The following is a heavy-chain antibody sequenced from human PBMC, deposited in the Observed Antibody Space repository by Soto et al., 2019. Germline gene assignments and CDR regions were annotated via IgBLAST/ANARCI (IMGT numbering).Heavy chain of an antibody. D-gene: IGHD3-9*01. CDR2: INPGNGNT. CDR3: ARRGALTSYYYGYYFDF. Sequence: ASVKVSCKASGYTFNNYDIHWVRQAPGQSPEWMGWINPGNGNTKYSQRFQGRVTITRDTSASKAYMELSSLTSEDTAVYYCARRGALTSYYYGYYFDFWGQGTLVTVSS. CDR1: GYTFNNYD. J-gene: IGHJ4*02. V-gene: IGHV1-3*01.